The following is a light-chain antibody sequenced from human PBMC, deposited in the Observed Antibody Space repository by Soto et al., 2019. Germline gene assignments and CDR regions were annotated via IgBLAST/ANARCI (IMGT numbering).Light chain of an antibody. CDR1: QSVPSNY. Sequence: EIVLTQSPGTLSLSPGERATLSCRASQSVPSNYLAWCQQKPGQAPRLLIHDAASRATGIPDRFSGSGSGTDFTLTISRLEPEDFAVYYCQQHHGSPFTFGPGTKVDIK. CDR2: DAA. J-gene: IGKJ3*01. V-gene: IGKV3-20*01. CDR3: QQHHGSPFT.